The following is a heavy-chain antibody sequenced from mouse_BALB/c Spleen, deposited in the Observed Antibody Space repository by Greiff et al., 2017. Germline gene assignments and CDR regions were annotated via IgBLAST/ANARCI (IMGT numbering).Heavy chain of an antibody. J-gene: IGHJ3*01. CDR1: GFTFTDYY. CDR3: ARYYYGSSSAWFAY. V-gene: IGHV7-3*02. D-gene: IGHD1-1*01. Sequence: EVMLVESGGGLVQPGGSLRLSCATSGFTFTDYYMSWVRQPPGKALEWLGFIRNKANGYTTEYSASVKGRFTISRDNSQSILYLQMNTLRAEDSATYYCARYYYGSSSAWFAYWGQGTLVTVSA. CDR2: IRNKANGYTT.